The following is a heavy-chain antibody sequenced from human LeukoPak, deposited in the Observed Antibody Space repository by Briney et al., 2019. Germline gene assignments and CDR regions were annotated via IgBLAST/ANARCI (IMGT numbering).Heavy chain of an antibody. Sequence: GGSLSLSCAASGFTFSTYAMSWVRQAPGKGLEWVSAISGSGGDTYYADSVKGRFTISRDNFKNTLHLRMNSLSAEDTAVYYCAKDGGGYTLAGYYFDYWGQGTLVTVSS. V-gene: IGHV3-23*01. J-gene: IGHJ4*02. D-gene: IGHD5-12*01. CDR3: AKDGGGYTLAGYYFDY. CDR2: ISGSGGDT. CDR1: GFTFSTYA.